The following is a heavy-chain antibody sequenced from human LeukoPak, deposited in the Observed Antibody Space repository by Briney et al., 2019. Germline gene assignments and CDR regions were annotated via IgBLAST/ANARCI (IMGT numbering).Heavy chain of an antibody. J-gene: IGHJ1*01. Sequence: GGSLRLSCAVSGFTLSNSWMHWVRQVPGKGLEWISLISWNSGTIGYADSVKGRFTISRDNANNFLYLQMNSLRAEDTALYYCARAYKDRSLAGKKEFFQHWGQGTLVTVSS. V-gene: IGHV3-9*01. CDR3: ARAYKDRSLAGKKEFFQH. CDR2: ISWNSGTI. D-gene: IGHD6-19*01. CDR1: GFTLSNSW.